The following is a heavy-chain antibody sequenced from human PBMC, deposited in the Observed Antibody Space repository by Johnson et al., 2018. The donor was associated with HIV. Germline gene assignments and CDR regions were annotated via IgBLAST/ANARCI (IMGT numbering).Heavy chain of an antibody. CDR1: GFTFSNAW. CDR2: ITSKTDGGTT. V-gene: IGHV3-15*01. CDR3: TTEAPTLLRAFDI. J-gene: IGHJ3*02. Sequence: EVQLVESGGGLVTPGGSLRLSCAASGFTFSNAWMSWVRQAPGTGLEWVGRITSKTDGGTTDYAAPMKGRFTISRDDSKNTLYLQMNGLKTEDTAVYYCTTEAPTLLRAFDIWGQGTMVTVSS.